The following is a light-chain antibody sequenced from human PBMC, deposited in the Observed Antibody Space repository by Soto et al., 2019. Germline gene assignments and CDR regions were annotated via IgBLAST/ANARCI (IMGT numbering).Light chain of an antibody. CDR3: HQYYTNPLT. Sequence: DIVMTQSPESLAVSLGERATINCKSSQSVLYSSNNNNYLAWYQQTLGQPPKLLIYRASTRASGVPDRFSGSGSWTDFTLTISSLQDDDVPVYYCHQYYTNPLTFGQGTKVEVK. CDR1: QSVLYSSNNNNY. V-gene: IGKV4-1*01. CDR2: RAS. J-gene: IGKJ1*01.